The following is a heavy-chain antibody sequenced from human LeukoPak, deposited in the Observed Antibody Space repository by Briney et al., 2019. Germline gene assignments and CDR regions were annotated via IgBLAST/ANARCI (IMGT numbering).Heavy chain of an antibody. V-gene: IGHV4-59*07. Sequence: SDTLSLTCTVSGGSLSSYYWSCIRQPPAPRLDSLGSIYYSRPTNYNPSLKSRVTISVDTSKNQFSLKLSSVTAADTAVYYCARQRRVRGAKEVYYYYYYYMDVWGKGTTVTISS. D-gene: IGHD3-10*01. CDR1: GGSLSSYY. J-gene: IGHJ6*03. CDR2: IYYSRPT. CDR3: ARQRRVRGAKEVYYYYYYYMDV.